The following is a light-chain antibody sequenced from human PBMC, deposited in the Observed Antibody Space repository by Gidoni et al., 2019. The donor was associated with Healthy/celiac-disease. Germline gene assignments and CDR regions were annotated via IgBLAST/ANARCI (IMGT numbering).Light chain of an antibody. J-gene: IGLJ2*01. CDR2: DVS. CDR3: SSYTSSSTSVV. CDR1: SSDVGGYNY. V-gene: IGLV2-14*01. Sequence: QSALTQPASVSGSPGQSITIPCTGTSSDVGGYNYVSWYQQHPGKAPKLMIYDVSNRPSGVSNRFSGSKSGNTASLTISGLQAEDEPDYYCSSYTSSSTSVVFGGGTKLTVL.